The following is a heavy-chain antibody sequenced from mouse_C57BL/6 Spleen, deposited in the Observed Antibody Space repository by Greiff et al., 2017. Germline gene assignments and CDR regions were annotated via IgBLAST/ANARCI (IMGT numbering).Heavy chain of an antibody. D-gene: IGHD2-5*01. CDR2: INPNNGGT. CDR3: ARSNDY. V-gene: IGHV1-26*01. J-gene: IGHJ2*01. CDR1: GYTFTDYY. Sequence: EVKLQQSGPELVKPGASVKISCKASGYTFTDYYMNWVKQSHGKSLEWIGDINPNNGGTSYNQKFKGKATVTVDKSSSTAYMELRSLTSEDSAVYYCARSNDYWGQGTTLTVSS.